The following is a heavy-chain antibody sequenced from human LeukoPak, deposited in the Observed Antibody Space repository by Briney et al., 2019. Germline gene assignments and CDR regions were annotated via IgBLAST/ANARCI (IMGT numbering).Heavy chain of an antibody. J-gene: IGHJ4*02. CDR3: AMGGYYRVYFDY. V-gene: IGHV1-69*13. CDR2: IIPIFGTA. Sequence: AASVKVSCKASGGTFSSYAISWVRQAPGQGLEWMGGIIPIFGTANYAQKFQGRVTITADESTSTAYMELSSLRSEDTAVYYCAMGGYYRVYFDYWGQGTLVTVSS. CDR1: GGTFSSYA. D-gene: IGHD3-10*01.